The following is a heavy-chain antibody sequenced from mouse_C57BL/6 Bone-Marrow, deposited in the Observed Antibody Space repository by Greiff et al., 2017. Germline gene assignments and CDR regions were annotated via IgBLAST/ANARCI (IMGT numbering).Heavy chain of an antibody. V-gene: IGHV1-26*01. CDR1: GYTFTDYY. Sequence: EVQLQQSGPELVKPGASVKISCKASGYTFTDYYMNWVKQSHGKSLEWIGDINPNNGGTSYNQKFKGKATLTVDKSSSTAYMELRSLTSEDSAVYYCASRWCYCGSRRYFDVWGTGTTVTVSS. CDR3: ASRWCYCGSRRYFDV. D-gene: IGHD1-1*01. J-gene: IGHJ1*03. CDR2: INPNNGGT.